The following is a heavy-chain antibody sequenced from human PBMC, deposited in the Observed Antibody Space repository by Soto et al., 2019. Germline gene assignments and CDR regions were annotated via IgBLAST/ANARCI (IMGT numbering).Heavy chain of an antibody. D-gene: IGHD6-19*01. CDR1: GFTFSSYA. CDR2: ISGSGGST. CDR3: AKALAVAVAYYYGLDV. Sequence: GWSLRLSCAASGFTFSSYAMSWVRQAPGKGLEWVSAISGSGGSTYYADSVKGRFTISRDNSKNTLYLQMNSLRAEDTAVYYCAKALAVAVAYYYGLDVWGQGTTVIVSS. J-gene: IGHJ6*02. V-gene: IGHV3-23*01.